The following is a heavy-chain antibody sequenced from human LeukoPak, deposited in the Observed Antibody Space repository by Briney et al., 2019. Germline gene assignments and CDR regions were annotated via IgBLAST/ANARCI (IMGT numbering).Heavy chain of an antibody. J-gene: IGHJ4*02. CDR3: ARDNKPVISLGGPGDR. Sequence: ASVKVSCKASGYTFISYGISWVRQAPGQGLEWMGWISAYNGNTNYAQKLQGRVTMTTDTSTSTAYMELRSLRSDDTAVYYCARDNKPVISLGGPGDRWGQGTLVTVSS. CDR1: GYTFISYG. CDR2: ISAYNGNT. D-gene: IGHD2/OR15-2a*01. V-gene: IGHV1-18*01.